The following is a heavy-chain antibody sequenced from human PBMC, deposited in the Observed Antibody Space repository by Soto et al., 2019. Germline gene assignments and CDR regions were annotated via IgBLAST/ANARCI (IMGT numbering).Heavy chain of an antibody. D-gene: IGHD6-13*01. CDR1: GFTFSSYW. Sequence: EVQLVESGGGLVQPGGSLRLSCAASGFTFSSYWMSWVRQAPGKGLEWVANINQDGSEKRYVDSVKGRFTMSRDNAKNSLYLEINSLRDEDTAVYYCPRDPGIAAAGTVGYFDYWGQGTLVTVSS. CDR2: INQDGSEK. V-gene: IGHV3-7*01. J-gene: IGHJ4*02. CDR3: PRDPGIAAAGTVGYFDY.